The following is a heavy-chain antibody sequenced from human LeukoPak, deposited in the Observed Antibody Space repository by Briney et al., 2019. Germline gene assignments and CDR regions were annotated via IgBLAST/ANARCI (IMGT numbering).Heavy chain of an antibody. Sequence: GGSLRLSCAASGFTFNSYSMNWVRQAPGQGLEWVSYISSSSSTIYYADSVKGRFTISRDNAKNSLYLQMNSLRDEDTAVYYCARDRGASGSYYGDSWGQGALVTVSS. V-gene: IGHV3-48*02. CDR3: ARDRGASGSYYGDS. CDR2: ISSSSSTI. J-gene: IGHJ4*02. D-gene: IGHD3-10*01. CDR1: GFTFNSYS.